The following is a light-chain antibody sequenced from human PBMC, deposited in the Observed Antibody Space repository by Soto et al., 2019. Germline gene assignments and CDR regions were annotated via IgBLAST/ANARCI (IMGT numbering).Light chain of an antibody. CDR1: QSVSSSY. V-gene: IGKV3-20*01. CDR3: QHYDSLPIT. J-gene: IGKJ5*01. CDR2: GAS. Sequence: EIVLTQSPGTLSLSPVEIATLSCRASQSVSSSYLAWYQQKPGQPPRLLIYGASSRATGIPDRFSDSGSGTDFTLTISRLEPEDFAVFYCQHYDSLPITFGQGTRLEIK.